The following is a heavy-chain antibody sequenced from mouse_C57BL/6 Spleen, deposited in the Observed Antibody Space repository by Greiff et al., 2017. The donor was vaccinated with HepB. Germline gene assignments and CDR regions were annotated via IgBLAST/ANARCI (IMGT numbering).Heavy chain of an antibody. CDR1: GFTFSDYY. CDR3: ARDRRGSYAMDY. CDR2: INYDGSST. Sequence: DVKLVESEGGLVQPGSSMKLSCTASGFTFSDYYMAWVRQVPEKGLEWVANINYDGSSTYYLDSLKSRFIISRDNAKNILYLQMSSLKSEDTATYYCARDRRGSYAMDYWGQGTSVTVSS. V-gene: IGHV5-16*01. J-gene: IGHJ4*01.